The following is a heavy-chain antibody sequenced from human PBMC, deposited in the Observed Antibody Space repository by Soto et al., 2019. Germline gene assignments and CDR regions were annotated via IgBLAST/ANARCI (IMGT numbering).Heavy chain of an antibody. CDR1: GFTFSSYG. CDR3: AKDIVATIHVFDY. CDR2: ISYDGSNK. D-gene: IGHD5-12*01. Sequence: GGSLRLSCAASGFTFSSYGMHWVRQAPGKGLEWVAVISYDGSNKYYADSVKGRFTISRDNSKNTLYLQMNSLRAEDTAVYYCAKDIVATIHVFDYWGQGTLVTVSS. V-gene: IGHV3-30*18. J-gene: IGHJ4*02.